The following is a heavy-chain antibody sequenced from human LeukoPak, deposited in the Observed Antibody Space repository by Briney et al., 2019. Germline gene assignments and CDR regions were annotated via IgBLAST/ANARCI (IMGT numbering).Heavy chain of an antibody. J-gene: IGHJ3*02. CDR2: IYYSGNT. CDR1: GGSIISYY. Sequence: NSSETLSLTCTVSGGSIISYYWSWIRQPPGKGLECIGHIYYSGNTNYNPSLKSRVTISVDTSRNGFSLNLNSVTAADTAVYYCARGAGAFDIWGQGTMVTVSS. V-gene: IGHV4-59*01. CDR3: ARGAGAFDI.